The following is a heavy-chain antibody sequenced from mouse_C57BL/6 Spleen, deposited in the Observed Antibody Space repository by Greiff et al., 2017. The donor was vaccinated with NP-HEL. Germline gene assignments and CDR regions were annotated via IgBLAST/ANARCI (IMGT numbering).Heavy chain of an antibody. Sequence: VQLQESGAELARPGASVKLSCKASGYTFTSYGISWVKQRTGQGLEWIGEIYPRSGNTYYNEKFKGKATLTADKSSSTAYMELRSLTSEDSAVYFCARDFREAMDYWGQGTSVTVSS. J-gene: IGHJ4*01. CDR3: ARDFREAMDY. CDR1: GYTFTSYG. CDR2: IYPRSGNT. V-gene: IGHV1-81*01.